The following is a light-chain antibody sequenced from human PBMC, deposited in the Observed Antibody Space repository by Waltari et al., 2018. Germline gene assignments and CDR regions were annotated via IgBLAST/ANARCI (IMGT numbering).Light chain of an antibody. V-gene: IGLV2-14*03. CDR2: GFS. Sequence: QSALTQPASVSGPPGQSITISCTGTSSDIGDYNYVHWFQQHPGKAPKLMIFGFSERPSVVSNRFSGSKSGNAASLTISGLQAEDEADYYCSSYISGSALVIFGGGSKLTVL. CDR3: SSYISGSALVI. J-gene: IGLJ2*01. CDR1: SSDIGDYNY.